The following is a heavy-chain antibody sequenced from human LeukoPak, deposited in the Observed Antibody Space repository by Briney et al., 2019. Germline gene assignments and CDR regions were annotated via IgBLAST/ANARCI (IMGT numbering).Heavy chain of an antibody. CDR3: AAGNYEFWSGYPSGHIDV. CDR2: IVFGSSNT. D-gene: IGHD3-3*01. Sequence: ASVKVSCKASGFTFISSVMQWVRQARGQRLEWVGWIVFGSSNTNYAQKFRERVTITRDMSTSTDYMELSSLRSEDTAVYYCAAGNYEFWSGYPSGHIDVWGQGTTVTVSS. V-gene: IGHV1-58*02. CDR1: GFTFISSV. J-gene: IGHJ6*02.